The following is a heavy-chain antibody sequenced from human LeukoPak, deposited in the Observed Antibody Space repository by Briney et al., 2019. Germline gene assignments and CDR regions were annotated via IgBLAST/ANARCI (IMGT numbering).Heavy chain of an antibody. CDR2: ISYDGSNK. V-gene: IGHV3-30*18. J-gene: IGHJ6*02. Sequence: GGSLRLSCAASGFTFSSYGMHWVRQAPGKGLEWVAVISYDGSNKYYADSVKGRFTISRDNSKNTLYLQMNSLRAEDTAAYYCAKDLINWAPFTEGKYYYGSGSHYYGMDVWGQGTTVTVSS. D-gene: IGHD3-10*01. CDR3: AKDLINWAPFTEGKYYYGSGSHYYGMDV. CDR1: GFTFSSYG.